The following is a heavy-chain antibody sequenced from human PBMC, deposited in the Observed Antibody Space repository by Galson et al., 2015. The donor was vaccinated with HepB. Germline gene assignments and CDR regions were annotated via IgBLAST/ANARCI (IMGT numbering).Heavy chain of an antibody. CDR1: GFTFSSYS. D-gene: IGHD2-2*01. CDR2: ISSSSRYI. CDR3: ARDSTYCSSTSCYYYGMDV. J-gene: IGHJ6*02. V-gene: IGHV3-21*01. Sequence: SLRLSCAASGFTFSSYSMNWVRQAPGKGLEWVSSISSSSRYIYYADSVKGRFTISRDNAKNSLYLQMNSLRAEDTAVYYCARDSTYCSSTSCYYYGMDVWGQGTTVTVSS.